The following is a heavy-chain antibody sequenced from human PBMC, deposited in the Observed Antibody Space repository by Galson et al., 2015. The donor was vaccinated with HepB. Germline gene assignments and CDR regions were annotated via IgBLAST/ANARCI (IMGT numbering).Heavy chain of an antibody. J-gene: IGHJ5*02. V-gene: IGHV3-23*01. CDR2: IIGSGGTS. CDR1: GFTFKNYV. Sequence: SLRLSCAASGFTFKNYVMTWARQAPGKGLEWVSSIIGSGGTSFYAESVRGRFTISRDNSKNTLYLQMKTLRVDDTAVYYCAKMGSYGDYDFDPWGQGTLVT. D-gene: IGHD4-17*01. CDR3: AKMGSYGDYDFDP.